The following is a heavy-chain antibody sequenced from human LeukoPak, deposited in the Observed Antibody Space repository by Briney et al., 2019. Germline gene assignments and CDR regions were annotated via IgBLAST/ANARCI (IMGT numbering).Heavy chain of an antibody. CDR3: ARVSPYSGYDKYYFDY. V-gene: IGHV1-69*13. D-gene: IGHD5-12*01. J-gene: IGHJ4*02. Sequence: ASVKVSCKASGGTFSSYAISWVRQAPGQGLEWMGGIIPIFGTANYAQKFQGRVTITADESTSTAYMELSSLRSEDTAVYYCARVSPYSGYDKYYFDYWGQGTLVTVSS. CDR2: IIPIFGTA. CDR1: GGTFSSYA.